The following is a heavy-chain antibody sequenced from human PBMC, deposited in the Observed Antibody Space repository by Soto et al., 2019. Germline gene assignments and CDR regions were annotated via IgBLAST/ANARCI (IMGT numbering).Heavy chain of an antibody. D-gene: IGHD3-9*01. CDR2: IYPGDSDT. J-gene: IGHJ4*02. Sequence: GESLKISCKGSGYSFTTYRLGWVRQVPGKGLEWMGIIYPGDSDTRYSPSFQGQVTISADKSISAAYLQWSSLKASDTAMYFCARRRGLVGSFDYWGRGTLVTVSS. CDR3: ARRRGLVGSFDY. CDR1: GYSFTTYR. V-gene: IGHV5-51*01.